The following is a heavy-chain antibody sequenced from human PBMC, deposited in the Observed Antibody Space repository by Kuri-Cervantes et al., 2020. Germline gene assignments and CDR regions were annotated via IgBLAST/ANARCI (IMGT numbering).Heavy chain of an antibody. D-gene: IGHD5-18*01. Sequence: GESLKISCAASGFTFDDYAMHWVRQAPGKGLEWVSLISWDGGSTYYADSVKGRFTISRDNSKNTLYLQMNSLRAEDTAVYYCARCHVDTAMVFPRGAFDIWGQGTMVTVSS. J-gene: IGHJ3*02. CDR3: ARCHVDTAMVFPRGAFDI. V-gene: IGHV3-43D*04. CDR2: ISWDGGST. CDR1: GFTFDDYA.